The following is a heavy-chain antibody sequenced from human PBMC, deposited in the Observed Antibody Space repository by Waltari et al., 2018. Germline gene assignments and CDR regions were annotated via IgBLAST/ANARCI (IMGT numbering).Heavy chain of an antibody. CDR1: GGSFSGYY. D-gene: IGHD2-8*01. CDR2: INHNGST. CDR3: ARGGNVLMVYAHLRRFDP. J-gene: IGHJ5*02. V-gene: IGHV4-34*01. Sequence: QVQLQQWGAGLLKPSETLSLTCAVYGGSFSGYYWSWIRQPPGKGLEWIGEINHNGSTNYNPSLKSRVTISVDTSKNQFSLKLSSVTAADTAVYYCARGGNVLMVYAHLRRFDPWGQGTLVTVSS.